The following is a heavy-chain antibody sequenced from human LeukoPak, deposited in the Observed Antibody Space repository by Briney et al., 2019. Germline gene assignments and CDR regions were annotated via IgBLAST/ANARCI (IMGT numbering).Heavy chain of an antibody. Sequence: PSETLSLTCTVSGGSISSNNYYWGWIRQPPGKGLEWIGSIYYTGSTYYNPSLKSRVTISVDTSRNQFSLELSSVTAADTAVYYCARQAGKVMRRTHLWMENFDYWGRGTLVTVSS. D-gene: IGHD5-18*01. CDR2: IYYTGST. J-gene: IGHJ4*02. CDR1: GGSISSNNYY. CDR3: ARQAGKVMRRTHLWMENFDY. V-gene: IGHV4-39*01.